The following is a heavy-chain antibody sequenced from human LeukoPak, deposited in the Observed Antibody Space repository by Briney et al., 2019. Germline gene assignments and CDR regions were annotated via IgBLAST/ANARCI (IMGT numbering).Heavy chain of an antibody. CDR3: ARVGAAAGTGFDY. D-gene: IGHD6-13*01. Sequence: SGGSLRLSCPASGFTFSSYWMSWVRQAPGKGLEWVANIKQDGSEKYYVDSVKGRFTISRDNAKNSLYLQMNSLRAEDTAVYYCARVGAAAGTGFDYWGQGTLVTVSS. J-gene: IGHJ4*02. CDR1: GFTFSSYW. CDR2: IKQDGSEK. V-gene: IGHV3-7*03.